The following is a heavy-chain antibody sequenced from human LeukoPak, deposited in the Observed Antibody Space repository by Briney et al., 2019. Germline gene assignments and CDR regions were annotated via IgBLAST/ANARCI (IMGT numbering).Heavy chain of an antibody. CDR2: ISSSSSYI. Sequence: GGSLRLSCAASGFTFSSYRMNWVRQAPGKGLEWVSSISSSSSYIYYADSVKGRFTISRDNAKNSLYLQMNSLRAEDTAVYYCARGTETYDYVWGSYRHSYYFDYWGQGTLVTVSS. CDR3: ARGTETYDYVWGSYRHSYYFDY. D-gene: IGHD3-16*02. V-gene: IGHV3-21*01. CDR1: GFTFSSYR. J-gene: IGHJ4*02.